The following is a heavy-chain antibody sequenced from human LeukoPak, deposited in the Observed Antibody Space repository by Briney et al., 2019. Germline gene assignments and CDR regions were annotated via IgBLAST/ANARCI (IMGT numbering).Heavy chain of an antibody. V-gene: IGHV3-30*03. D-gene: IGHD3-10*01. J-gene: IGHJ4*02. CDR3: ARAAMVRGVDYFDY. CDR1: GFTFSSYG. Sequence: GGSLRLSCAASGFTFSSYGMHWVRQAPGKGLEWVAVISYDGSNKYYADSVKGRFTISRDNSKNTPYLQMNSLRAEDTAVYFCARAAMVRGVDYFDYWGQGTLVTVSS. CDR2: ISYDGSNK.